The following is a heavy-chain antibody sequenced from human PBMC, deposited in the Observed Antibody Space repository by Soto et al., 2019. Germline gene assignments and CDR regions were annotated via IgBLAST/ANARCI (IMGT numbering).Heavy chain of an antibody. V-gene: IGHV1-8*01. J-gene: IGHJ6*03. D-gene: IGHD3-3*01. CDR3: GRIVTYYYFCCGYYTGLKGDYYYYMDV. Sequence: ASVKVSCKASGYTFTSYDINWVRQATGQGLEWMGWMNPNSGNTGYAQKIQGRVTMTRNTSISTAYMELSSLRSEDTAVNYSGRIVTYYYFCCGYYTGLKGDYYYYMDVWGKGTTVTVSS. CDR1: GYTFTSYD. CDR2: MNPNSGNT.